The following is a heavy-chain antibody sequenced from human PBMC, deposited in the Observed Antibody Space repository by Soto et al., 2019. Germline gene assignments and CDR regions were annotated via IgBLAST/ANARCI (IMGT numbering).Heavy chain of an antibody. CDR2: ISYDGSNK. Sequence: QVQLVESGGGVVQPGRSLRLSCAASGFTFSSYAMHWVRQAPGKGLEWVAVISYDGSNKYYADSVKGRFTISRDNSKNTLYLQMNSLRAEDTAVYYCARGRGVGYCISTSCPGYYYYGMDVWGQGTTVTVSS. CDR3: ARGRGVGYCISTSCPGYYYYGMDV. V-gene: IGHV3-30-3*01. D-gene: IGHD2-2*01. CDR1: GFTFSSYA. J-gene: IGHJ6*02.